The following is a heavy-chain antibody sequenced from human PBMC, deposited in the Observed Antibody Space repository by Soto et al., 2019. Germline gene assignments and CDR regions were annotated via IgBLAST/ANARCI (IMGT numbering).Heavy chain of an antibody. CDR2: ISATGGST. CDR1: GFTFTSYA. D-gene: IGHD1-26*01. V-gene: IGHV3-23*01. J-gene: IGHJ4*01. CDR3: ATRSRMGATLYFSGY. Sequence: GGSLRLSCAASGFTFTSYAMSWVRQAPGKGLDWVSTISATGGSTYYAGSVKGRFTISRDNSKNTLFLQMDSLRAEDTAGYYCATRSRMGATLYFSGYWGQGTLVTVSS.